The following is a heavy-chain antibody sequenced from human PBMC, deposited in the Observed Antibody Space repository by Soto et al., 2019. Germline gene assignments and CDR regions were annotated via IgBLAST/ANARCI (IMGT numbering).Heavy chain of an antibody. CDR2: ISSSSSYT. Sequence: GGSLRLSCAASGFTFSSYSMHWVRQAPGKGLEWVSSISSSSSYTDYADLVKGRFTISRDNAENSLYLQMNSLRAEDTAVYYCAKGQATIADKFDYWGQGALVTVSS. CDR1: GFTFSSYS. CDR3: AKGQATIADKFDY. J-gene: IGHJ4*02. V-gene: IGHV3-21*01. D-gene: IGHD5-12*01.